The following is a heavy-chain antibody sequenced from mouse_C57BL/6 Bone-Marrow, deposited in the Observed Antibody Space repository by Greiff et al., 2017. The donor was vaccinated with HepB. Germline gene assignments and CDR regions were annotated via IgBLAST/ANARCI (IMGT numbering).Heavy chain of an antibody. V-gene: IGHV1-80*01. D-gene: IGHD3-2*02. CDR3: ARSGVQAGSYWYFDV. CDR2: IYPGDGDT. CDR1: GYAFSSYW. Sequence: QVQLKQSGAELVKPGASVKISCKASGYAFSSYWMNWVKQRPGKGLEWIGQIYPGDGDTNYNGKFKGKATLTADKSSSTAYMQLSSLTSEDSAVYFCARSGVQAGSYWYFDVWGTGTTVTVSS. J-gene: IGHJ1*03.